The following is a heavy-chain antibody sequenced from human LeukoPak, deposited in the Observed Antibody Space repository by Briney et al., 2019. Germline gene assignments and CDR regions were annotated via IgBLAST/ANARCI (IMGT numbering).Heavy chain of an antibody. D-gene: IGHD3-10*01. CDR3: ARQFHYYGSGSYQRGFGY. CDR2: IYNSGST. J-gene: IGHJ4*02. V-gene: IGHV4-39*07. Sequence: PSETLSLTCTVSGGSFSSSIYNWGWIRQPPGKGLEWIGSIYNSGSTYYNPSLRSRVIISVDTSKNQFSLKLSSVTAADTAVYYCARQFHYYGSGSYQRGFGYWGQGTLVTVSS. CDR1: GGSFSSSIYN.